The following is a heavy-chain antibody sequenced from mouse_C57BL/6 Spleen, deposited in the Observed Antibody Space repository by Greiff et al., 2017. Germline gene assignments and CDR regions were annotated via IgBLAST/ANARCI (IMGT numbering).Heavy chain of an antibody. CDR1: GFTFSNYW. Sequence: DVHLVESGGGLVQPGGSMKLSCVASGFTFSNYWMNWVRQSPEKGLEWVAQISLKSDNYATHYAESVKGRFTISRDDSTSSVYRQMNNLRAEDTESDYCTGDDYDWFAYWGKGTLVTVSA. CDR3: TGDDYDWFAY. D-gene: IGHD2-4*01. V-gene: IGHV6-3*01. J-gene: IGHJ3*01. CDR2: ISLKSDNYAT.